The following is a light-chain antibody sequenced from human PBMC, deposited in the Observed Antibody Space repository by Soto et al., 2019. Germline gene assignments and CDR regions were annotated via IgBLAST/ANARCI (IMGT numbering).Light chain of an antibody. J-gene: IGKJ3*01. Sequence: EIVMTQSPATLSVSPGERATLSCRASQSVSNNLAWYQQKPGQAPRLLIYTASTRATGIPARFSGSGSGTEFTLTIGSLQSEDFAVYYCQQYNNWPPFTFGPGTKVDIK. V-gene: IGKV3-15*01. CDR2: TAS. CDR1: QSVSNN. CDR3: QQYNNWPPFT.